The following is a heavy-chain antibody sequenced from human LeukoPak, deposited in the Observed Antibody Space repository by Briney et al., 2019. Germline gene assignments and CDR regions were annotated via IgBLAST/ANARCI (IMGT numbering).Heavy chain of an antibody. CDR1: GGPLMGTS. D-gene: IGHD5/OR15-5a*01. Sequence: SETLSLTCAVYGGPLMGTSWGGFGNPPGKGRNGIGEINHSGSTNYNPSLKSRVTISVDTSKNQFSLNLSSLTAADTAVYYCATSDTVSTYNWFDPWGQGTLVTVS. J-gene: IGHJ5*02. V-gene: IGHV4-34*01. CDR3: ATSDTVSTYNWFDP. CDR2: INHSGST.